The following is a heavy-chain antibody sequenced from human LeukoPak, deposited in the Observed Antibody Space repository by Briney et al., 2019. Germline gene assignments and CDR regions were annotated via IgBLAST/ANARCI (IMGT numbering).Heavy chain of an antibody. CDR2: IFTTGPC. V-gene: IGHV4-61*09. CDR1: GASINSSPYY. Sequence: SETLSLTCTVSGASINSSPYYWTWIRQPAGKGRDWFGHIFTTGPCSYTPSLRSRVTISRDTSKNAFSLSLNSVTAADTAVYYCAGSWNAERSFDPWGQGTLVTVTS. CDR3: AGSWNAERSFDP. D-gene: IGHD1-1*01. J-gene: IGHJ5*02.